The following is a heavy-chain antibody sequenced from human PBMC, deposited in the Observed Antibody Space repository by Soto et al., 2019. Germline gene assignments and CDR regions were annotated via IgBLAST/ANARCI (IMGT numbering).Heavy chain of an antibody. J-gene: IGHJ4*02. CDR1: GFTFSSYG. D-gene: IGHD6-19*01. CDR3: AKDKHNSRWYSFEY. CDR2: ISGGGGGT. V-gene: IGHV3-23*01. Sequence: PGGSLRLSCAASGFTFSSYGMSWVRQAPGKGLEWVSVISGGGGGTNYADSVKGRFTISRDNSKNTLYLQMNSLRAEDTAVYYCAKDKHNSRWYSFEYWGQGTLVTVSS.